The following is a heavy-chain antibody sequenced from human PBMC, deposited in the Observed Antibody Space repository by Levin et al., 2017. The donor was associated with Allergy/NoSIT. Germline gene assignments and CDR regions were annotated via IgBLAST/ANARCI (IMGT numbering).Heavy chain of an antibody. D-gene: IGHD3-10*01. CDR2: ISYDGSNK. V-gene: IGHV3-30*04. Sequence: GESLKISCAASGFTFSSYAMHWVRQAPGKGLEWVAVISYDGSNKYYADSVKGRFTISRDNSKNTLYLQMNSLRAEDTAVYYCARGIFSVYYGSGSYYNPIVYWGQGTLVTVSS. J-gene: IGHJ4*02. CDR1: GFTFSSYA. CDR3: ARGIFSVYYGSGSYYNPIVY.